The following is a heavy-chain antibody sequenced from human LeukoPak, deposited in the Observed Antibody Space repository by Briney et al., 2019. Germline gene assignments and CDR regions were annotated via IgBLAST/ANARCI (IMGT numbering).Heavy chain of an antibody. CDR2: INPNSGGT. J-gene: IGHJ4*02. V-gene: IGHV1-2*06. D-gene: IGHD2-15*01. CDR3: AREENCSGGSCYYY. Sequence: GASVKDSCKASGYTFTGYYIHWVRQAPGQGLEWMGRINPNSGGTNYAQKFQGRVTMTRDTSISTAYMELSRLTSDDTAVYYCAREENCSGGSCYYYWGQGTLVTVSS. CDR1: GYTFTGYY.